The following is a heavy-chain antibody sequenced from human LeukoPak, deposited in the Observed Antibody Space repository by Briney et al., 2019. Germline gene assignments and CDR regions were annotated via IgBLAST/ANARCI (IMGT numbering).Heavy chain of an antibody. D-gene: IGHD6-13*01. CDR3: ARVAAAGRAY. CDR2: ISSSSSTI. V-gene: IGHV3-48*01. J-gene: IGHJ4*02. Sequence: GSLRLSCADSGFPFSSYSMNWVRQAPGKGVEWVSYISSSSSTIYYADSVKGRFTISRDNAKNSLYLQMNSLRAEDTAVYYCARVAAAGRAYWGQGTLVTVSS. CDR1: GFPFSSYS.